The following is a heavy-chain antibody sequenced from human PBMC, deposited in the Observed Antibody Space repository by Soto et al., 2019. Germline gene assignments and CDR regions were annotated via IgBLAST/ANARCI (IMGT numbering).Heavy chain of an antibody. Sequence: EVQLVESGGGLVQPGGSLRLSCAASGFTVSSNYMSWVRQAPGKGLEWVSVIYSGGSTYYADSVKGRFTISRHNSKNTLYLKMHSLRAADTALYSCARVKHKMSYFDYWGQGTLVTVSS. J-gene: IGHJ4*02. CDR2: IYSGGST. D-gene: IGHD2-21*01. CDR3: ARVKHKMSYFDY. CDR1: GFTVSSNY. V-gene: IGHV3-53*04.